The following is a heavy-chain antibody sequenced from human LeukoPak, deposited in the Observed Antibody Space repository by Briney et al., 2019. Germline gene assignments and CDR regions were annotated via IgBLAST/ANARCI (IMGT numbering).Heavy chain of an antibody. D-gene: IGHD2-21*02. CDR2: IYYSGST. Sequence: PSETLSLTCTVSGGSISSYYWSWIRQPPGKGLEWIGYIYYSGSTNYNPSSKSRVTISVDTSKNQFSLKLSSVTAADTAVYYCARGRCGGDCYLNWFDPWGQGTLVTVSS. CDR3: ARGRCGGDCYLNWFDP. V-gene: IGHV4-59*01. J-gene: IGHJ5*02. CDR1: GGSISSYY.